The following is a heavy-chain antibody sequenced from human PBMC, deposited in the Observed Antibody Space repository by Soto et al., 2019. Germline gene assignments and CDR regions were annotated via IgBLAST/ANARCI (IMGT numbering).Heavy chain of an antibody. CDR1: GFTFSSYA. CDR3: AKDLPPRITMIVVDKRFDY. V-gene: IGHV3-23*01. D-gene: IGHD3-22*01. Sequence: GGSLRLSCAASGFTFSSYAMSWVRQAPGKGLEWVSAISGSGGSTYYADSVKGRFTISRDNSKNTLYLQMNSLRAEDTAVYYCAKDLPPRITMIVVDKRFDYWGQGTLVTVSS. CDR2: ISGSGGST. J-gene: IGHJ4*02.